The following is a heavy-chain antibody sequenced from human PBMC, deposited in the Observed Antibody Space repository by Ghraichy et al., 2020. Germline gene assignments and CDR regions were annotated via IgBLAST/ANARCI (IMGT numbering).Heavy chain of an antibody. D-gene: IGHD3-10*01. V-gene: IGHV4-59*01. J-gene: IGHJ6*02. CDR3: ARETYGSGSYFFDYYGMDV. Sequence: SETLSLTCTVSGGSISSYYWSWIRQPPGKGLEWIGYIYYSGSTHYNPSLKSRVTISVDTSKNQFSLKLSSVTAADTAVYYCARETYGSGSYFFDYYGMDVWGQGTTVTVSS. CDR1: GGSISSYY. CDR2: IYYSGST.